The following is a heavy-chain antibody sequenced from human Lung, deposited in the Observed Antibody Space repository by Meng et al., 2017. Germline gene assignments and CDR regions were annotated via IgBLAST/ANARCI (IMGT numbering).Heavy chain of an antibody. CDR1: GYSFTTYG. J-gene: IGHJ4*02. Sequence: QVQLVQSGAEVKKPGASVKVSCQASGYSFTTYGMHWLRQAPGQRLEWMGWINTDNGDTHYSQKFQGRVTITSDTSARTAYMELSSLRSEDTAVYFCARDERGGPYYFDYWGQGTLVTVSS. CDR3: ARDERGGPYYFDY. V-gene: IGHV1-3*04. CDR2: INTDNGDT.